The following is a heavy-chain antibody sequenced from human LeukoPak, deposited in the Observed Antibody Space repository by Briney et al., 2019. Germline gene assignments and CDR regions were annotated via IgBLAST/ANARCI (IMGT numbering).Heavy chain of an antibody. CDR3: ARGGEDIVVVPAAIPTGEYYFDY. V-gene: IGHV3-7*01. Sequence: PGGSLRLSCAVSGFTFSSYGMHWVRQAPGKGLEWVANLKQDGSEKNYVDSVKGRFTISKDNAKNSLYLQMNSLRAEDTAVYYCARGGEDIVVVPAAIPTGEYYFDYWGQGTLVTVSS. D-gene: IGHD2-2*02. CDR1: GFTFSSYG. J-gene: IGHJ4*02. CDR2: LKQDGSEK.